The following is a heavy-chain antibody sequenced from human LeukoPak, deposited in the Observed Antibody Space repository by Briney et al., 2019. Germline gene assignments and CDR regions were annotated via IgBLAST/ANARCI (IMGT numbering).Heavy chain of an antibody. V-gene: IGHV3-30*03. CDR2: ISYDGSDK. Sequence: PGGSLRLSCAAFGFAFSTYGMHWVRQAPGKGLEWVAVISYDGSDKYYADSVKGRFTISRDNSKNTLYLQMNSLRAEDTAVYYCATRMRDCSSTSCYSLYYYYYMDVWGKGTTVTVSS. D-gene: IGHD2-2*02. J-gene: IGHJ6*03. CDR1: GFAFSTYG. CDR3: ATRMRDCSSTSCYSLYYYYYMDV.